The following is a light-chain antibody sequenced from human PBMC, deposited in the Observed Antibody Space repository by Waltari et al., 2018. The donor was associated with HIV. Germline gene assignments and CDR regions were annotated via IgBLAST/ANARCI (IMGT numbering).Light chain of an antibody. Sequence: DIQPTQSPSSLPASIGARVTITCRASQGIRDVLAWYQQKPGKAPQRLIYASPSVQSGFPSMFSGSGSGTEVTLTISSLQTEDSAMYYCLQHKSYPRTFGRGTKVDI. V-gene: IGKV1-17*01. CDR1: QGIRDV. CDR2: ASP. CDR3: LQHKSYPRT. J-gene: IGKJ1*01.